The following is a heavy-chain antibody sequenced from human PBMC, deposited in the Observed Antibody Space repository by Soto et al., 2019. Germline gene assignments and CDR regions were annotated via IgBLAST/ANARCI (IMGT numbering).Heavy chain of an antibody. CDR1: GFTFSSYA. D-gene: IGHD6-19*01. CDR3: AKGQHSSGWAGWFDP. J-gene: IGHJ5*02. V-gene: IGHV3-23*01. Sequence: PGGSLRLSCAASGFTFSSYAMSWVRQAPGKGLEWVSAISGSGGSTYYADSVKGRFTISRDNSKNTLYLQMNSLRAEDTAVYYCAKGQHSSGWAGWFDPWGQGTLVTVSS. CDR2: ISGSGGST.